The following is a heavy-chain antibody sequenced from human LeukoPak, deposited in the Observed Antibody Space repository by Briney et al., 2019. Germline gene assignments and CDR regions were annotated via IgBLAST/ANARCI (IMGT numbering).Heavy chain of an antibody. Sequence: GASVKVSCKASGYTFTSYYLHWVRQAPGQGLEWMGIINPSGGSARYAQRFQGRVTMTRDTSTSPVYMELSSLRSEDTAVYYCARDQEVHGYIYGAFDIWGQGTMVTVSS. J-gene: IGHJ3*02. CDR3: ARDQEVHGYIYGAFDI. V-gene: IGHV1-46*01. CDR1: GYTFTSYY. CDR2: INPSGGSA. D-gene: IGHD5-18*01.